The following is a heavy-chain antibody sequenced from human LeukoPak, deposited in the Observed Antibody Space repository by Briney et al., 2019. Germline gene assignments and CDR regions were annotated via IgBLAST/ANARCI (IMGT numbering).Heavy chain of an antibody. Sequence: GGSLRLSCAASGFTFSSYGMHWVRQAPGKGLEWVAVISYDGSNKYYADSVKGRFTISRDNSKNTLYLQMNSLRAEDTAVYYCAKDPTYYYYYMDVWGKGTTVTVSS. J-gene: IGHJ6*03. CDR1: GFTFSSYG. CDR3: AKDPTYYYYYMDV. CDR2: ISYDGSNK. V-gene: IGHV3-30*18.